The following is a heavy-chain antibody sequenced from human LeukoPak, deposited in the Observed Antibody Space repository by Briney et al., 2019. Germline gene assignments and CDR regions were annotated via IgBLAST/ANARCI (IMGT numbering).Heavy chain of an antibody. CDR1: GFTFNTYV. D-gene: IGHD4-23*01. J-gene: IGHJ4*02. CDR3: ARDGDSTVDFDY. V-gene: IGHV3-30*04. Sequence: GGSLRLSCAASGFTFNTYVMHWVRQSPGKGLEWVAGLSQDGSNEYYADSVKGRFTISRDNAKNTLYLQMNSLRAEDTAVYYCARDGDSTVDFDYWGQGTLVTVSS. CDR2: LSQDGSNE.